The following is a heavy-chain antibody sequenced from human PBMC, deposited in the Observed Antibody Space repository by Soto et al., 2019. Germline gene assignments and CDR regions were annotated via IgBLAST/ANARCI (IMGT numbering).Heavy chain of an antibody. D-gene: IGHD3-16*02. CDR2: ISSYSGSAI. CDR1: GFTFSDYY. V-gene: IGHV3-11*01. J-gene: IGHJ4*02. Sequence: QVQLVESGGGLVKPGGSVRLSCAASGFTFSDYYMSWIRQAPGKGLEWVSYISSYSGSAIEYADSVKGRFTISRDNARNSLFLQMNSLRAEDTAVYYCARPYGGTYRYTFAYWGQGTLVTVSS. CDR3: ARPYGGTYRYTFAY.